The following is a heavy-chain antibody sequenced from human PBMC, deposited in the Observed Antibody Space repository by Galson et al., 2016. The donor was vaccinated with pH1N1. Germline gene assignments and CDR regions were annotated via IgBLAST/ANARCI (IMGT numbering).Heavy chain of an antibody. J-gene: IGHJ5*02. V-gene: IGHV4-39*07. CDR2: IFDDGAT. D-gene: IGHD3-16*01. CDR1: GASISSSAYF. CDR3: ARIPQGGGPFGWFDP. Sequence: SETLSLTCKVSGASISSSAYFWGWVRQPPGKQLEWIGSIFDDGATYYNPSLKSRVTVSVDTSKNQFSLLLRSVTAADTAVYYCARIPQGGGPFGWFDPWGQGTLVIVSS.